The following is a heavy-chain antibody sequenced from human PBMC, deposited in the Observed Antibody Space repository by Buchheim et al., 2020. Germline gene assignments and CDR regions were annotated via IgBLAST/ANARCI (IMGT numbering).Heavy chain of an antibody. J-gene: IGHJ4*02. V-gene: IGHV4-30-4*01. CDR2: IFYSGSS. Sequence: QVQLQESGPGLVKPSQTLSLTCTVSGGSISSGDYYWSWIRQPPGKGLEWIGYIFYSGSSYYNPSLKILVTISVDTSKNPFSLKLSSVTAADTAVYYCASSPWGITMIPFTYFDYWGQGTL. CDR3: ASSPWGITMIPFTYFDY. D-gene: IGHD3-22*01. CDR1: GGSISSGDYY.